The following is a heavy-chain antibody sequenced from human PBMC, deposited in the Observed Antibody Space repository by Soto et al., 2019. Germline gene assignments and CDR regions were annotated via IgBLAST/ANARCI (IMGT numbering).Heavy chain of an antibody. Sequence: GSLRLSCAASGFSFRSYYMNWVRQAPGRGLEWVSSISPSSSFQNYADSVKGRFTISRDNAKSSVNLQMNSLRAEDTAVYYCARVGTDYGSGSPYYSDYWGQGTLVTVSS. CDR2: ISPSSSFQ. V-gene: IGHV3-21*06. CDR1: GFSFRSYY. CDR3: ARVGTDYGSGSPYYSDY. J-gene: IGHJ4*02. D-gene: IGHD3-10*01.